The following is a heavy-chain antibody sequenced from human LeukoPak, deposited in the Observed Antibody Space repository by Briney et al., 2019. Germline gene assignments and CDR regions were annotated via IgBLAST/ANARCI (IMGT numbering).Heavy chain of an antibody. CDR3: ARGGYSYGYVVYYYYYMDV. J-gene: IGHJ6*03. D-gene: IGHD5-18*01. V-gene: IGHV4-38-2*02. CDR1: GYSINNGYY. CDR2: IYHSGST. Sequence: PSETLSLTCTVSGYSINNGYYWGWIRQPPGKGLEWIGIIYHSGSTYYNPSLKSRVIMSVDTSKNQFSLKLGSVTAADTAVYYCARGGYSYGYVVYYYYYMDVWGKGTTVTVSS.